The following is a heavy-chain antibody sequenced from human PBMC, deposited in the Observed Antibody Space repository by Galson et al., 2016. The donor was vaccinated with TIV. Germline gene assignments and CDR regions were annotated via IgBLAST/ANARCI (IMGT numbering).Heavy chain of an antibody. CDR3: AEGANYNDY. V-gene: IGHV4-39*07. Sequence: ETLSLTCTVSGASISGGSFYWSWIRQPPGKGLEWIGGIYYSGTPSYYNPSLSSRVTISLDTSKNQFSLKLTSVTAADTAIYYCAEGANYNDYWGPGSLVTVSS. J-gene: IGHJ4*02. CDR1: GASISGGSFY. CDR2: IYYSGTPS.